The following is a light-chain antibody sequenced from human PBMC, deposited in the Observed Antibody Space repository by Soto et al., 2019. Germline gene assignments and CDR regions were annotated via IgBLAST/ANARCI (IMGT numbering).Light chain of an antibody. CDR2: DAS. Sequence: DIQMTQSPSPLSGSVGDTVTITCRASQTISSWLAWYQQKPGKAPKLLIYDASALQRGVPSRFSGSGSGTKFTLTIASLQPDDFATYYCQQYDSFSGTFGPGTKVDI. V-gene: IGKV1-5*01. CDR3: QQYDSFSGT. CDR1: QTISSW. J-gene: IGKJ1*01.